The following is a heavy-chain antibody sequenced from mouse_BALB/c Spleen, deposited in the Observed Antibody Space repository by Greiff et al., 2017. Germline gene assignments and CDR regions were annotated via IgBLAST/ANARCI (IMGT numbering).Heavy chain of an antibody. V-gene: IGHV1-7*01. CDR1: GYTFTSYW. D-gene: IGHD2-14*01. J-gene: IGHJ4*01. CDR3: ARSGTYYRYDGAMDY. CDR2: INPSTGYT. Sequence: QVQLQQSGAELAKPGASVKMSCKASGYTFTSYWMHWVKQRPGQGLEWIGYINPSTGYTEYNQKFKDKATLTADKSSSTAYMQLSSLTSEDSAVYYCARSGTYYRYDGAMDYWGQGTSVTVSS.